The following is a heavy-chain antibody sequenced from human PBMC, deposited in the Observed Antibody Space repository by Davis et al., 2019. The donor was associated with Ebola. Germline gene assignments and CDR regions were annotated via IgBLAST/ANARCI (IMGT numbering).Heavy chain of an antibody. CDR3: AKGSLYGSRSITAGMDV. CDR1: GFTFTSYS. D-gene: IGHD4-17*01. CDR2: ITGSGGNT. J-gene: IGHJ6*02. V-gene: IGHV3-23*01. Sequence: GESLKISCAASGFTFTSYSMTRVRQAPGKGLDWVSGITGSGGNTYYADSVKGRFTFSRDNSKNTLYLQMNSLRAEDSAVYYCAKGSLYGSRSITAGMDVWGQGTTVTVSS.